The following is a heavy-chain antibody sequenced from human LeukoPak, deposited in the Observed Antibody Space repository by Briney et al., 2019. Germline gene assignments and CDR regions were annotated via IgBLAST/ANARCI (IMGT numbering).Heavy chain of an antibody. J-gene: IGHJ4*02. CDR3: AKVGSNYGYFDY. D-gene: IGHD4-11*01. CDR1: GFHFSAHG. Sequence: PGGSLRLSCAASGFHFSAHGMNWIRQAPGKGLEWVSGISGSGGSTYYADSVKGRFTISRDNSKNTLYLQMNSLRAEDTAVYYCAKVGSNYGYFDYWGQGTLVTVSS. CDR2: ISGSGGST. V-gene: IGHV3-23*01.